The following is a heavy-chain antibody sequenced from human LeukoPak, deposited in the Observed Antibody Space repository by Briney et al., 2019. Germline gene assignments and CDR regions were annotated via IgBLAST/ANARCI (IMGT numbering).Heavy chain of an antibody. J-gene: IGHJ5*02. D-gene: IGHD4-17*01. CDR2: ISSSGSTI. CDR1: GFTFSSYE. CDR3: AKYGDWWFDP. Sequence: PGGSLRLSCAASGFTFSSYEMNWVRQAPGKGLEWVSYISSSGSTIYYADSVKGRFTISRDNAKNSLYLQMNSLRAEDTAVYYCAKYGDWWFDPWGQRTLVTVSS. V-gene: IGHV3-48*03.